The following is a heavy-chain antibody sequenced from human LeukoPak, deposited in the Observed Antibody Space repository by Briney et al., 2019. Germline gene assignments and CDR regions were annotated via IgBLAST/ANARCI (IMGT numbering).Heavy chain of an antibody. V-gene: IGHV4-34*01. Sequence: SETLSITCAVYGGSFSGYYWSWIRQPPGKGLEWIGEINHGGSTNYNPSLKSRVTISVDTSKNQFSLNLSSVTAADTAVYYCARGASGQDFDYWGQGTLVTVSS. CDR3: ARGASGQDFDY. D-gene: IGHD2-15*01. CDR2: INHGGST. J-gene: IGHJ4*02. CDR1: GGSFSGYY.